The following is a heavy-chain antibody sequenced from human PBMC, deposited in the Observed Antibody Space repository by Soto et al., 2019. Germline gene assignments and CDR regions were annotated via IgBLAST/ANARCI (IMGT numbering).Heavy chain of an antibody. V-gene: IGHV4-39*01. CDR2: IYYSGST. CDR1: GGSISSSSYY. J-gene: IGHJ5*02. Sequence: SETLSLTCTVSGGSISSSSYYWGWIRQPPGKGLEWIGSIYYSGSTYYNPSLKSRVTISVDTSKNQFSLKLSSVTAADTAVYYCVPSNWFDPWGQGTLFTVSS. CDR3: VPSNWFDP.